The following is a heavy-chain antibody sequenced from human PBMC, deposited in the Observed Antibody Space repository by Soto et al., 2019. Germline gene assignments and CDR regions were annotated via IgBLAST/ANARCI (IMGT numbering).Heavy chain of an antibody. D-gene: IGHD3-3*01. V-gene: IGHV4-34*01. CDR1: GGSFSGYY. CDR3: ARADRRITIFGVVPRPHYYMDV. Sequence: SETLSLTCAVYGGSFSGYYWSWIRQPPGKGLEWIGEINHSGSANYNPSLKSRVTISVDTSKNQFSLKLSSVTAADTAVYYCARADRRITIFGVVPRPHYYMDVSGKGT. J-gene: IGHJ6*03. CDR2: INHSGSA.